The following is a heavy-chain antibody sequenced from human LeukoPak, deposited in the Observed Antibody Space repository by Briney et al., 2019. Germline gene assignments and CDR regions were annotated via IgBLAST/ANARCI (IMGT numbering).Heavy chain of an antibody. CDR2: ISYSGSTK. V-gene: IGHV3-48*01. Sequence: GGSLRLSCAASGFTFSGYNMNWVRQAPGKGLEWISFISYSGSTKYYTDSVKGRFTISRDNAKNSVYLQMNSPRVEDTTVYYCARDGDGNLDHWGQGTLVTVSS. J-gene: IGHJ4*02. CDR1: GFTFSGYN. CDR3: ARDGDGNLDH. D-gene: IGHD1-14*01.